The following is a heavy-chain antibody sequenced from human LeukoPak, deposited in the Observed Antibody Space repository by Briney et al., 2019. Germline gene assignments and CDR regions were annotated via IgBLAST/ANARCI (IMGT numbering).Heavy chain of an antibody. J-gene: IGHJ4*02. D-gene: IGHD1-26*01. V-gene: IGHV3-74*01. CDR1: GFSFSSYW. CDR2: INSDGSTT. CDR3: ARRSSGSPPYYFAS. Sequence: GGSLRLSCAASGFSFSSYWMHWVRQAPGKGLVWVARINSDGSTTNYADYVKGRFTISRDNAKNTLYLQMNSLRAEDTAVYYCARRSSGSPPYYFASWGQEPLVPVSS.